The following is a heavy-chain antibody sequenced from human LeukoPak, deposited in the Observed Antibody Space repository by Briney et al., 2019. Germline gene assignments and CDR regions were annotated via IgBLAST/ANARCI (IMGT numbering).Heavy chain of an antibody. CDR2: IYYSGSS. CDR1: GGSISSYY. V-gene: IGHV4-59*01. CDR3: ARTNDGDYYYGMDV. J-gene: IGHJ6*02. Sequence: SETLSLTCTVSGGSISSYYWSWIRQPPGKGLEWIGYIYYSGSSNYNPSLKSRVTISVDTSKNQFSLKLSSVTAADTAVYYCARTNDGDYYYGMDVWGQGTTVTVSS. D-gene: IGHD1-1*01.